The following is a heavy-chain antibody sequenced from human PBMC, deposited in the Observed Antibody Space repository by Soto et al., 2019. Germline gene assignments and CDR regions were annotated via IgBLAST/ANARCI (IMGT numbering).Heavy chain of an antibody. CDR1: GYTFTSYG. V-gene: IGHV1-18*01. CDR2: ISAYNGNT. Sequence: GASVKVSCKASGYTFTSYGISWVRQAPGQGLEWMGWISAYNGNTNYAQKPQGRVTMTTDTSTSTAYMELRSLRSDDTAVYYCARDKQWLVPMNWFDPWGQGTQVTV. J-gene: IGHJ5*02. D-gene: IGHD6-19*01. CDR3: ARDKQWLVPMNWFDP.